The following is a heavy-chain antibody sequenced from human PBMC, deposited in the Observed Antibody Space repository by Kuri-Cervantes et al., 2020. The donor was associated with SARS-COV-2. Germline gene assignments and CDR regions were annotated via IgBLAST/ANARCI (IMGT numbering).Heavy chain of an antibody. D-gene: IGHD3-10*01. CDR3: ARVLWFGDPPDY. V-gene: IGHV3-73*01. J-gene: IGHJ4*02. CDR2: VRGKANNYAT. Sequence: GESLKISCEVSGFLFSASAIHWVRQGSGKGLEWVGRVRGKANNYATAYAASVKGRFTISRDDSKNMAYLQMNSLRAEDTAVYYCARVLWFGDPPDYWGQGTLVTVSS. CDR1: GFLFSASA.